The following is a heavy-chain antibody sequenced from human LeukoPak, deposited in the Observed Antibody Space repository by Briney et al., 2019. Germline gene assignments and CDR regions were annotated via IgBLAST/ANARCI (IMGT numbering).Heavy chain of an antibody. D-gene: IGHD6-19*01. V-gene: IGHV3-21*01. CDR3: TTDVRDEYSSGWYPIGY. J-gene: IGHJ4*02. CDR1: GFSFSTYS. Sequence: PGGSLRLSCAASGFSFSTYSMNWVRQAPGKGLEWVSSISSGGRYVYYADSLKGRFTISRDNAKNSLYLQMNSLGAEDTAVYYCTTDVRDEYSSGWYPIGYWGQGTLVTVSS. CDR2: ISSGGRYV.